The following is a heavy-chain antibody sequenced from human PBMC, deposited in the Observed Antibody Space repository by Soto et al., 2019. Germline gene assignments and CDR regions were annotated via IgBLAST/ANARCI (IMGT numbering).Heavy chain of an antibody. Sequence: ASVKVSCKASGYTFSSHGINWVRQAPGQRLEWVGWISADDGYTNYAQNLQDRVIMTTDTSTSTAYMELTSLRSDDTAVYYCARDVFYWGQGTQVTVSS. V-gene: IGHV1-18*01. J-gene: IGHJ4*02. CDR3: ARDVFY. CDR2: ISADDGYT. CDR1: GYTFSSHG.